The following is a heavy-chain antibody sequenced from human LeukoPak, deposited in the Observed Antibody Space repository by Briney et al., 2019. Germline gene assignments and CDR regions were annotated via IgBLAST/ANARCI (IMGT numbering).Heavy chain of an antibody. D-gene: IGHD6-13*01. CDR3: ARGGYSSSWYRDYFDY. CDR2: IYPGDSDT. Sequence: ASVKVSCKASGYTFTSYAMHWVRQMPGKGLEWMGIIYPGDSDTRYSPSFQGQVTISADKSISTAYLQWSSLKASDTAMYYCARGGYSSSWYRDYFDYWGQGTLVTVSS. V-gene: IGHV5-51*01. J-gene: IGHJ4*02. CDR1: GYTFTSYA.